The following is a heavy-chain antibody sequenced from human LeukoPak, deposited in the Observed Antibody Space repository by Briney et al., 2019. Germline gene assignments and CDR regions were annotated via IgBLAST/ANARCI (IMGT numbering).Heavy chain of an antibody. J-gene: IGHJ4*02. V-gene: IGHV4-39*01. CDR3: ARIVPAALIDY. CDR2: IYYSGST. CDR1: GGSISSSSYY. D-gene: IGHD2-2*01. Sequence: SETLSLTCTVSGGSISSSSYYWGWIRRPPGKGLEWIGSIYYSGSTYYNPSLKSRVTISVDTSKNQFSLKLSSVTAADTAVYYCARIVPAALIDYWGQGTLVTVSS.